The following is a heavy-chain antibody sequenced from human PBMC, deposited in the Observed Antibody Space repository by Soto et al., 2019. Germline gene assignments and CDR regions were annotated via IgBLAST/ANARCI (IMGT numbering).Heavy chain of an antibody. V-gene: IGHV1-2*02. J-gene: IGHJ4*02. D-gene: IGHD5-12*01. CDR2: ISPNSGGT. CDR1: GYTFTGYY. CDR3: ARDSRSGYEYHSYGY. Sequence: QVQLVQSGAEVKKPGASVKVSCKASGYTFTGYYIHWVRQAPGRGLEWMGWISPNSGGTNYAQKFQGRVSMTRETSISTAYMDLSRLTSDDTAIYYCARDSRSGYEYHSYGYWGQGTLVIISS.